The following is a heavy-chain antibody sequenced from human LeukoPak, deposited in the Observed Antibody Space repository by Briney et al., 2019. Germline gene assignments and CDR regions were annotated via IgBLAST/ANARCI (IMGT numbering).Heavy chain of an antibody. Sequence: SETLSLTCAVYGGSFSGYYWSWIRQPPGKGLEWIGEINHSGSTNYSPSLKSRVTISVDTSKNQFSLKLSSVTAADTAVYYCARGHRKGIAARPALGFDYWGQGTLVTVSS. CDR3: ARGHRKGIAARPALGFDY. J-gene: IGHJ4*02. CDR2: INHSGST. CDR1: GGSFSGYY. D-gene: IGHD6-6*01. V-gene: IGHV4-34*01.